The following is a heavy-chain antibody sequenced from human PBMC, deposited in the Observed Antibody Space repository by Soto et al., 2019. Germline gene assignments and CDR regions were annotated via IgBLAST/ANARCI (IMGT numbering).Heavy chain of an antibody. CDR3: ARDLSYYDILPGYPAGWFDP. D-gene: IGHD3-9*01. CDR1: GYTFTSYG. V-gene: IGHV1-18*01. CDR2: ISAYNGNT. Sequence: QVQLVQSGAEVKKPGASVKVSCKASGYTFTSYGISWVRQAPGQGLEWMGWISAYNGNTNYAQKLQGRVTMTTDTSXXTXYXXLRSLRSDDTAVYYCARDLSYYDILPGYPAGWFDPWGQGTLVTVSS. J-gene: IGHJ5*02.